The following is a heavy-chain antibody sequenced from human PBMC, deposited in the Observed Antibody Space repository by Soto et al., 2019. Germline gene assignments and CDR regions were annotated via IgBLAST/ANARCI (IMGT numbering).Heavy chain of an antibody. CDR3: VKRSPGTMLDN. J-gene: IGHJ4*02. CDR2: LYSGGSA. V-gene: IGHV4-59*04. Sequence: PSETLSLTCTVSGGSISSYYWSWVRQPPGKGLEWIGNLYSGGSAYYNASLKSRVAMSVDTSKNQFSLKVTSVTAADTAVYYCVKRSPGTMLDNWGQGTLVTVSS. CDR1: GGSISSYY.